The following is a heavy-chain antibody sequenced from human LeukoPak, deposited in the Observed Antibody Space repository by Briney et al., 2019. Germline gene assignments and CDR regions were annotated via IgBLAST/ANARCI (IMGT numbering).Heavy chain of an antibody. D-gene: IGHD6-13*01. V-gene: IGHV3-73*01. Sequence: GGSLRLSCAASGFTFSGSAMHWVRQASGKGLEWVGRIRSKANNYATVYAASVKGRFTISRDDSINTAYLQMNSLKTEDTAVYYCTRNSRDSSTSNEFDYWGQGTLVTDSS. CDR2: IRSKANNYAT. CDR1: GFTFSGSA. J-gene: IGHJ4*02. CDR3: TRNSRDSSTSNEFDY.